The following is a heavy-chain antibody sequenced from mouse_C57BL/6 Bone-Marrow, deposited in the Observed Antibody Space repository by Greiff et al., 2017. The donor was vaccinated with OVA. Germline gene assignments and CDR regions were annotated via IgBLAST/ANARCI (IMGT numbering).Heavy chain of an antibody. D-gene: IGHD2-3*01. Sequence: QVQLKQPGAELVRPGSSVKLSCKASSYTFTSYWMHWVKQRPIQGLEWIGNIDPSDSETHYNQKFKDKATLTVDKSSSTAYMQLSSLTSEDSAVYYCARDDGYTLYYFDYWGQGTTLTVSS. J-gene: IGHJ2*01. CDR1: SYTFTSYW. CDR3: ARDDGYTLYYFDY. CDR2: IDPSDSET. V-gene: IGHV1-52*01.